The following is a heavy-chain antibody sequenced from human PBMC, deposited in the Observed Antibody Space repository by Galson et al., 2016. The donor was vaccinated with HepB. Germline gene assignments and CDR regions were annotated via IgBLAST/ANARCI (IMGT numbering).Heavy chain of an antibody. CDR2: LSANSGAT. Sequence: SVKVSCKASGDTFTGYYIHWVRQAPGQGLEWMAWLSANSGATNYAQKFQGWVTMTRDTSISTAYMELTSLTSDATAIYYCATSTGYRSGWGAFDIWGQGPLVTVAS. V-gene: IGHV1-2*04. J-gene: IGHJ4*02. CDR3: ATSTGYRSGWGAFDI. CDR1: GDTFTGYY. D-gene: IGHD6-25*01.